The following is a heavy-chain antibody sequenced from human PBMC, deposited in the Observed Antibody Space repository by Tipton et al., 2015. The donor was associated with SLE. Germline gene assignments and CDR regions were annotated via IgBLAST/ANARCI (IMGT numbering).Heavy chain of an antibody. D-gene: IGHD5-18*01. CDR2: ISNTGGTT. Sequence: SLRLSCTASGFTFSDFYMSWIRQAPGKGLEWISYISNTGGTTYYADSVKGRFTISRVDAKKSLYLQMNSLRAEDSAVYYCVRDRTADTPMIRAYWGQGTLVIVSS. CDR3: VRDRTADTPMIRAY. J-gene: IGHJ4*02. CDR1: GFTFSDFY. V-gene: IGHV3-11*04.